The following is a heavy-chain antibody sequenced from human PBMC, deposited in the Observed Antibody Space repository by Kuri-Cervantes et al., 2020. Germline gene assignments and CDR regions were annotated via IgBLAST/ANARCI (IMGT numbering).Heavy chain of an antibody. Sequence: SVKVSCKASGGTFSSSVLSWVRQAPGQGLEWMGGLFPLFGTMRYAQKFQGRLTITADQSTNTAYMELSSLRSEDTAVYYCASRYCRTTSCRLFGLDVWGPGTAVTVSS. V-gene: IGHV1-69*13. D-gene: IGHD2-2*01. J-gene: IGHJ6*02. CDR1: GGTFSSSV. CDR2: LFPLFGTM. CDR3: ASRYCRTTSCRLFGLDV.